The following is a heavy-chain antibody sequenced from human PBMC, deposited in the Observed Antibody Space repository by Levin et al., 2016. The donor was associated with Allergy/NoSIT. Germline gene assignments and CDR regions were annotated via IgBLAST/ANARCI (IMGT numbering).Heavy chain of an antibody. Sequence: VRQAPGKGLEWVSYISSSGSTIYYADSVKGRFTISRDNAKNSLYLQMNSLRDEDTAVYYCAREKKNKLPWFDPWGQGTLVTVSS. V-gene: IGHV3-48*02. J-gene: IGHJ5*02. CDR3: AREKKNKLPWFDP. CDR2: ISSSGSTI.